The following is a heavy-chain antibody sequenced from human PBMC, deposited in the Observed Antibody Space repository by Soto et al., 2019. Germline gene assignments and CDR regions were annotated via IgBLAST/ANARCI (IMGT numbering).Heavy chain of an antibody. D-gene: IGHD2-15*01. Sequence: GGSLRLSCAASGFTVSSNYMSWVRQAPGKGLEWVSVIYSGGSTYYADSVKGRFTISRDNSKNTLYLQMNSLRAEDTAVYYCARVIVVVVAADNWFDPWGQGTLVTVS. CDR1: GFTVSSNY. CDR2: IYSGGST. V-gene: IGHV3-66*01. CDR3: ARVIVVVVAADNWFDP. J-gene: IGHJ5*02.